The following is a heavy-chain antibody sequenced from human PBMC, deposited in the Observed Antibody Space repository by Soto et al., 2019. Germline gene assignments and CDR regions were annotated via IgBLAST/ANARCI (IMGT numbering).Heavy chain of an antibody. Sequence: EGQLGESGGGLVQPGGSLRLSCTASGFTFSSYWMNWVRQAPGKGLEWVSLINPDGGTTTYAESVKGRFTIFRDNATNTVYLQMTSLRVEDTAVYYCARDLRGSPDYWVQGTLVTVSS. CDR3: ARDLRGSPDY. D-gene: IGHD1-26*01. V-gene: IGHV3-74*03. CDR1: GFTFSSYW. CDR2: INPDGGTT. J-gene: IGHJ4*02.